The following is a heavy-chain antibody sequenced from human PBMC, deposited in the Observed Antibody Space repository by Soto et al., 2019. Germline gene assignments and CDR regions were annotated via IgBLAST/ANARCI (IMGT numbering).Heavy chain of an antibody. V-gene: IGHV1-69*06. CDR3: ATKRRDRARPTSSMDV. CDR1: GGTFSRYA. J-gene: IGHJ6*02. CDR2: IIPIFGTA. Sequence: AASVKVSCKASGGTFSRYAIRRVRQAPGQGLEWMGGIIPIFGTANYAQKFQGRVTITADKSTSTAYMELSSLRSEEKAVYYCATKRRDRARPTSSMDVWGQGTTFTVSS. D-gene: IGHD1-26*01.